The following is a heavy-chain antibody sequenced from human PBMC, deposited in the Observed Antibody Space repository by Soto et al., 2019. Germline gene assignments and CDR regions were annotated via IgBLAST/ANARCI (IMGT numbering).Heavy chain of an antibody. V-gene: IGHV5-10-1*01. J-gene: IGHJ5*02. Sequence: GESLKISCKGSGYSFTRYWISWVRQMPGKGLEWMGRIDPSDSYTNYGPSFQGHVTMSVDKSTSTAYLQWSSLKASDTAMYYCARMDGLVRGITKNWFDPWGQGTRVTVS. D-gene: IGHD3-10*01. CDR1: GYSFTRYW. CDR3: ARMDGLVRGITKNWFDP. CDR2: IDPSDSYT.